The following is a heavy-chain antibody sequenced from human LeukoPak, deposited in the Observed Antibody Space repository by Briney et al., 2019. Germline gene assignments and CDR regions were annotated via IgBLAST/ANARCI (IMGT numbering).Heavy chain of an antibody. J-gene: IGHJ4*02. Sequence: PGGSLRLSCAASGFTFSSYGMHWVRQAPGKGLEWVAFIRYDGSNKYYADSVKGRFTISGDNSKNTLYLQMNSLRAEDTAVYYCAKFRQGYYDFWSGYYYYFDYWGQGTLVTVSS. CDR3: AKFRQGYYDFWSGYYYYFDY. CDR2: IRYDGSNK. D-gene: IGHD3-3*01. CDR1: GFTFSSYG. V-gene: IGHV3-30*02.